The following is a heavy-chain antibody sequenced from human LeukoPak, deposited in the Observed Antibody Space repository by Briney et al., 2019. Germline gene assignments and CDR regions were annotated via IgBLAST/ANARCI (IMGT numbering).Heavy chain of an antibody. D-gene: IGHD3-10*01. CDR1: GYTFTSFD. V-gene: IGHV1-8*01. Sequence: GASVRVSCKASGYTFTSFDLNWVRQSPGQGLEWMGWMNPNSANTGYAQKFQGRITMTRNTSITTAYMELSSLRSEDTAVYYCARRTLVRGVIITEPYYYYGMDVWGQGTTVTVSS. CDR3: ARRTLVRGVIITEPYYYYGMDV. J-gene: IGHJ6*02. CDR2: MNPNSANT.